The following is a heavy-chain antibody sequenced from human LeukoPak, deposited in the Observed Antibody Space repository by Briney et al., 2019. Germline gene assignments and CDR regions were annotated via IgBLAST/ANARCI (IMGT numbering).Heavy chain of an antibody. CDR3: VRDKGGRSGAIYYDAFDV. CDR1: GLTFNTYW. V-gene: IGHV3-7*01. CDR2: IDQGGSTK. J-gene: IGHJ3*01. Sequence: GGSRRSSWAALGLTFNTYWWIWVGQAPGKGLGGWANIDQGGSTKYYVDSLKGRFTISRDNAKNSLYLQMNSLRAEDTAVYYCVRDKGGRSGAIYYDAFDVWGQGTMVTVSS. D-gene: IGHD4/OR15-4a*01.